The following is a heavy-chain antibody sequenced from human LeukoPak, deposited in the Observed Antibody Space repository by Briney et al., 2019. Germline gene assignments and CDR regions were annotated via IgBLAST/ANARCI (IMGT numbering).Heavy chain of an antibody. V-gene: IGHV1-3*01. Sequence: ASVKVSCKASGYTFTSYAMHWVRQAPGQRLEWMGWINAGNGNTKYSQKFQGRVTITRDTSASTAYMELSSLRSEDTAVYYCARGGVGIAVAGILDYWGQGTLVTVSS. CDR1: GYTFTSYA. D-gene: IGHD6-19*01. J-gene: IGHJ4*02. CDR2: INAGNGNT. CDR3: ARGGVGIAVAGILDY.